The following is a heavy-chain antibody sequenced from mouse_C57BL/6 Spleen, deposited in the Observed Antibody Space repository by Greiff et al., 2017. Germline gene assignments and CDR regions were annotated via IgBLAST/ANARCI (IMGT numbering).Heavy chain of an antibody. V-gene: IGHV14-2*01. CDR1: GFNIKDYY. D-gene: IGHD2-4*01. CDR3: AFIYYDYDDQGYFDY. J-gene: IGHJ2*01. CDR2: IDPEDGET. Sequence: EVQLQESGAELVKPGASVKLSCTASGFNIKDYYMHWVKQRTEQGLEWIGRIDPEDGETKYAPKFQGKATIPADTSSNTAYLQLSSLTSEDTAVYYCAFIYYDYDDQGYFDYWGQGTTLTVSS.